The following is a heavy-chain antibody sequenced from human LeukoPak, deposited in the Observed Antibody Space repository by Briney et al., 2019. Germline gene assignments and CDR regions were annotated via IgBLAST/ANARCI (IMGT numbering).Heavy chain of an antibody. CDR3: ARGRVGATLGY. Sequence: GGSLRLSCAASGFTFSSYSMNWVRQAPGKGLEWVSYISSSSSTIYYADSVKGRFTISRDNAKNSLYLQMNSLRAEDTAVYYCARGRVGATLGYWGQGTLVTVSS. CDR1: GFTFSSYS. V-gene: IGHV3-48*04. J-gene: IGHJ4*02. CDR2: ISSSSSTI. D-gene: IGHD1-26*01.